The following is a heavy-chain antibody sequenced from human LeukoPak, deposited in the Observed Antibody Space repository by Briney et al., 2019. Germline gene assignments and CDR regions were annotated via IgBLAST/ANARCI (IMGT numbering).Heavy chain of an antibody. J-gene: IGHJ3*01. D-gene: IGHD2-15*01. CDR3: ARVGYCSGGRCFNDAFDL. CDR2: LKQDGSET. V-gene: IGHV3-7*04. Sequence: GGSLRLSCAASGFTFNTYWMTWVRQAPGKGLEWVTNLKQDGSETYYVDSVRGRFTISRDNAKNSLYLQMNSLRAEDTAVYYCARVGYCSGGRCFNDAFDLWGQGTRVTVSS. CDR1: GFTFNTYW.